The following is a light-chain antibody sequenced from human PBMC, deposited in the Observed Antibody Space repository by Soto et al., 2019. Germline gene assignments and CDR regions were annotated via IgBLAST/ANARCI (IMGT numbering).Light chain of an antibody. V-gene: IGKV3-20*01. CDR3: QQYVTSPYI. Sequence: EIVLTQSPGTLSLSPGERATLSCRASQSVSSSYLAWYQQKPGQAPRLLIHGVSTRATGIPDRFSGSGSGTDFPLTISRLEPEDFAVYYCQQYVTSPYIFGQGTKLEMK. J-gene: IGKJ2*01. CDR1: QSVSSSY. CDR2: GVS.